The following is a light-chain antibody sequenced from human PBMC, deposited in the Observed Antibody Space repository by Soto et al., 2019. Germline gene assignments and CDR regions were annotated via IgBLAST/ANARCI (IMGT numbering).Light chain of an antibody. CDR1: QSVSSSY. V-gene: IGKV3-20*01. CDR2: DAS. J-gene: IGKJ2*01. CDR3: QQYGSSPYT. Sequence: EIVLTQSPVTLSLSPGERATLSCRASQSVSSSYIAWFQQKPGQAPRLLIYDASSRATGIPDRFSGSGSGTEFTLTISRLEPEDFAVYYCQQYGSSPYTFGQGTKLEIK.